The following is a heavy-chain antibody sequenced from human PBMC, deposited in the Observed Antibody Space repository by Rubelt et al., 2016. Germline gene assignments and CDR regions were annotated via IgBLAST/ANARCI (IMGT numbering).Heavy chain of an antibody. CDR1: GYTFTSYG. D-gene: IGHD3-22*01. Sequence: VACKASGYTFTSYGISWVRQAPGQGLEWVGWISAYNGNTIYAQRLQGRVTMTTDTSTSTAYMELRSLRSDDTAVYYCARDFYDSSGYYNFRDYWGQGTLVTVSS. CDR3: ARDFYDSSGYYNFRDY. J-gene: IGHJ4*02. V-gene: IGHV1-18*01. CDR2: ISAYNGNT.